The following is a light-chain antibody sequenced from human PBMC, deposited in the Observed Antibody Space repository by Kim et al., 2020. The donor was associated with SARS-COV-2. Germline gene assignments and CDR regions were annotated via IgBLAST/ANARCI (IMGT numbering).Light chain of an antibody. CDR3: ATWDDSLNGGV. Sequence: GQRVTISCSGGTSNVGSNTVNWFQQLPGAAPKLLIFSDNERPSGVPDRFSGSKSDTSASLAISGLQSEDEADYFCATWDDSLNGGVFGGGTKLTVL. V-gene: IGLV1-44*01. CDR2: SDN. CDR1: TSNVGSNT. J-gene: IGLJ3*02.